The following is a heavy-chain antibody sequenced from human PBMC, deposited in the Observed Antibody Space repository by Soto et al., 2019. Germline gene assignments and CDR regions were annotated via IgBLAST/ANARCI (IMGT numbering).Heavy chain of an antibody. D-gene: IGHD3-10*01. CDR1: GFTFDDYA. CDR2: ISWNSGSI. Sequence: EVQLVESGGGLVQPGRSLRLSCAASGFTFDDYAMHWVRQAPGKGLEWVSGISWNSGSIGYADSVKGRFTISRDNAKNSLYLQMNSLRAEDTALYYCAKDIRRGGRVRGVMVYYYGMDVWGQGTTVTVSS. V-gene: IGHV3-9*01. J-gene: IGHJ6*02. CDR3: AKDIRRGGRVRGVMVYYYGMDV.